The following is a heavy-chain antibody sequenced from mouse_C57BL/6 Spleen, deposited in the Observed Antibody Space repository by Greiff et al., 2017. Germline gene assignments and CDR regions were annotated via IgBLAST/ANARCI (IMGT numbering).Heavy chain of an antibody. Sequence: QVQLQQPGAELVKPGASVKMSCKASGYTFTSYWITWVKQRPGQGLEWIGDIYPGSGSTNYNEKFKSKATLTVDTSSSTAYMQLSSLTSEDSALYYCAICYYCSSFDWYFDVWGTGTTFTVSS. CDR1: GYTFTSYW. J-gene: IGHJ1*03. CDR2: IYPGSGST. V-gene: IGHV1-55*01. CDR3: AICYYCSSFDWYFDV. D-gene: IGHD1-1*01.